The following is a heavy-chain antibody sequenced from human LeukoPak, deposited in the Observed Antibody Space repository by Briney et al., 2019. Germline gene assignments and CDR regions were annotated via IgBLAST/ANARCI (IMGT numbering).Heavy chain of an antibody. D-gene: IGHD4-17*01. J-gene: IGHJ5*01. V-gene: IGHV4-59*01. CDR2: IFYTGTA. CDR1: GGSISGYF. CDR3: AKFATVTVPNWLDF. Sequence: SETLSLTCSVSGGSISGYFWSWIRQPPGEGLQFMGYIFYTGTASYNPSLNSRVTMSVDTSKNQFSLKVSSVTAVDTAVYYCAKFATVTVPNWLDFWGQGILVTVSS.